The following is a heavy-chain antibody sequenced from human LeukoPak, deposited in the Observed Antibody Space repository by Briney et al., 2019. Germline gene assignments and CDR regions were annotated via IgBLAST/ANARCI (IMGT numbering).Heavy chain of an antibody. CDR1: GYSFTSYW. CDR2: IYPDDSDT. Sequence: GASLKISCKGSGYSFTSYWIGWVRPLPGKGLEWMGIIYPDDSDTRYSPSFQGQVTISADKSISTAYLQWSSPKASDTAMYYCASPVHNYYYGMDVWGQGTTVTVSS. D-gene: IGHD6-6*01. V-gene: IGHV5-51*01. J-gene: IGHJ6*02. CDR3: ASPVHNYYYGMDV.